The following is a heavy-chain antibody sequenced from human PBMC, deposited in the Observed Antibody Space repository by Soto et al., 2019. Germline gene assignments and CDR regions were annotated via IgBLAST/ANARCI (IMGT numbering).Heavy chain of an antibody. CDR3: AKVNNFWTGYYSTNWFDP. V-gene: IGHV4-59*01. D-gene: IGHD3-3*01. J-gene: IGHJ5*02. CDR2: IYYSGST. Sequence: SETLSLTCTVSGGSISSYYWSWIRQPPGKGLEWIGYIYYSGSTNYNPSLKSRVTISVDTSKNQFSLKLSSVTAADTAVYYCAKVNNFWTGYYSTNWFDPWGQGTLVTVSS. CDR1: GGSISSYY.